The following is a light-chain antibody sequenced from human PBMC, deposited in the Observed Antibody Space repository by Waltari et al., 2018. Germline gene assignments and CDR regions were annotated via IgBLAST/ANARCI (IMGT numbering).Light chain of an antibody. CDR2: AAS. V-gene: IGKV1-17*01. J-gene: IGKJ3*01. Sequence: DIQMTQSPSSLSASAGDTVTITCRAGQGISTYLNWFQQKPGKAPKRLIYAASNLESGVPSRFSGSGSGTDFTLTIRSLQPEDFATYYCLQYDSHPFTFGPGTKLDIK. CDR3: LQYDSHPFT. CDR1: QGISTY.